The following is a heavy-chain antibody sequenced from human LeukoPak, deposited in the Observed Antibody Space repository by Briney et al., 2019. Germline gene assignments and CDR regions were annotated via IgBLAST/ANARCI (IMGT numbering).Heavy chain of an antibody. D-gene: IGHD1/OR15-1a*01. J-gene: IGHJ4*02. CDR3: ATQYNWNKGQFDY. V-gene: IGHV1-2*02. CDR2: INPNSGGT. CDR1: GYTFTGYY. Sequence: EASVKVSCKASGYTFTGYYMHWVRQAPGQGLEWMGWINPNSGGTNYAQKFQGRVTMTRDTSISTAYMELSRLRSEDTAVYYCATQYNWNKGQFDYWGQGTLVTVSS.